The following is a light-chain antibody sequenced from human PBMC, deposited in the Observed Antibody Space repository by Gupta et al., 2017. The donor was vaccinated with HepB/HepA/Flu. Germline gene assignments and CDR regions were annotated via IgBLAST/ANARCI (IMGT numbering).Light chain of an antibody. CDR1: QGISSY. J-gene: IGKJ1*01. Sequence: AIRMTQYPSSFSASTGDRVTITCRASQGISSYLAWYQQKPGKAPKLLIYAASTLQSGVPSRFSGSGSGTDFTLTISCLQYEDFATYYCQQYYSYPLTFGQGTKVEIK. CDR2: AAS. CDR3: QQYYSYPLT. V-gene: IGKV1-8*01.